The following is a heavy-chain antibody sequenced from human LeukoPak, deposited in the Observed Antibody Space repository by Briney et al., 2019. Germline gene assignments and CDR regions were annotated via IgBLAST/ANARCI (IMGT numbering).Heavy chain of an antibody. CDR3: AKNKAQLERLFDY. CDR1: AFTVSSNY. D-gene: IGHD1-1*01. J-gene: IGHJ4*02. CDR2: INSGSST. Sequence: GGSLTLSCAASAFTVSSNYMIWLRQAPGQGLEWVIVINSGSSTYYAESVKGRFTISRDNSKNTLYLQMNSLRAEDTAVYYCAKNKAQLERLFDYWGQGTLVTVSS. V-gene: IGHV3-66*01.